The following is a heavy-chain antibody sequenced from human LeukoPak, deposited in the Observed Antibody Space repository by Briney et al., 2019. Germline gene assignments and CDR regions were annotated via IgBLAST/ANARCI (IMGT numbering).Heavy chain of an antibody. D-gene: IGHD5-24*01. V-gene: IGHV1-8*03. CDR3: ARARYNQDYYYYMDV. Sequence: ASVKVSCKASGYTFTSYDINWVRQATGQGLEWMGWMNPNSGNTGYAQKFQGRVTITRNTSISTAYMGLSSLRSEDTAVYYCARARYNQDYYYYMDVWGKGTTVTVSS. CDR2: MNPNSGNT. CDR1: GYTFTSYD. J-gene: IGHJ6*03.